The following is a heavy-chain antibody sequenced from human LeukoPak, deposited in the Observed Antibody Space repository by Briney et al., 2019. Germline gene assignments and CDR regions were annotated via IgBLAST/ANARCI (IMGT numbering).Heavy chain of an antibody. CDR2: ISAYNGNT. V-gene: IGHV1-18*04. D-gene: IGHD2-2*01. CDR1: GYTFTSHG. CDR3: ARGLDCSSTSCYGENWFDP. Sequence: ASVKVSCKASGYTFTSHGISWVRQAPGQGLEWMGWISAYNGNTNYAQKLQGRVTMTTDTSTSTAYMELRSLRSDDTAVYYCARGLDCSSTSCYGENWFDPWGQGTLVTVSS. J-gene: IGHJ5*02.